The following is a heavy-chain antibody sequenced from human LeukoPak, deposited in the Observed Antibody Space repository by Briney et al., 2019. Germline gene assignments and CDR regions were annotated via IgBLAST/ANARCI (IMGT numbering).Heavy chain of an antibody. Sequence: GGSLRLSCAASGFNFSSYGMHWVRQATGKGLEWVAFIRYDGSNKYYADSVKGRFTISRDNSKNTLYLQMNSLRAEDTAVYYCAKEPNYDSSGYYYAFDYWGQGTLVTVSS. D-gene: IGHD3-22*01. J-gene: IGHJ4*02. V-gene: IGHV3-30*02. CDR1: GFNFSSYG. CDR2: IRYDGSNK. CDR3: AKEPNYDSSGYYYAFDY.